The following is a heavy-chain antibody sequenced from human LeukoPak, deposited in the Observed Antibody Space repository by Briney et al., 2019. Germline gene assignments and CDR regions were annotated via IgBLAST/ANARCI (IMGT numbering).Heavy chain of an antibody. CDR3: ARSGEAKWLLDY. CDR1: GGSISSYY. D-gene: IGHD5-12*01. CDR2: IYYSGST. J-gene: IGHJ4*02. Sequence: SETLSLTCTVSGGSISSYYWSWIRQPPGKGLEWFGYIYYSGSTNYNPSLKSRVTISVDTSKNQSSLKLSSVTAADTAVYYCARSGEAKWLLDYWGQGTLVTVSS. V-gene: IGHV4-59*01.